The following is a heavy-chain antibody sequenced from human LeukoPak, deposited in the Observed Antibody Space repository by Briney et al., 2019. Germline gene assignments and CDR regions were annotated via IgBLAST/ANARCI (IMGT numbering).Heavy chain of an antibody. V-gene: IGHV4-39*01. CDR2: IFYSGNT. CDR1: GGSISSGSYY. D-gene: IGHD5-24*01. Sequence: SETLSLTCTVSGGSISSGSYYWGWIRQPPGKGLEWIGSIFYSGNTYNNPSLKSRVTLSVDTSKNQFSLKLSSVTAADTAVYYCARGGDGYNSYYFDYWGQGTLVTVSS. J-gene: IGHJ4*02. CDR3: ARGGDGYNSYYFDY.